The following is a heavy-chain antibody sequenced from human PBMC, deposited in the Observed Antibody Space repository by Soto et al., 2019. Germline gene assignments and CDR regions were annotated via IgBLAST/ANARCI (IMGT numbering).Heavy chain of an antibody. Sequence: SETLSLTCAVYGGSFSGYYWSWIRQPPGKGLEWIGEINHSGSTNYNPSLKSRVTISVDTSKNQFSLKLSSVTAADTAVYYCARGAAGVYCTNGVCYFDYWGQGTLVTVSS. CDR2: INHSGST. D-gene: IGHD2-8*01. V-gene: IGHV4-34*01. CDR3: ARGAAGVYCTNGVCYFDY. CDR1: GGSFSGYY. J-gene: IGHJ4*02.